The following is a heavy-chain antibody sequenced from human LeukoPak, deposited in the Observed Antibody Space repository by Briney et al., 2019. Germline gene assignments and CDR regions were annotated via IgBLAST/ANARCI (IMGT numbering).Heavy chain of an antibody. Sequence: GASVKVSCKASGYTFTGNHVHWVRQAPGQGLEWMGWIDPNSGGTKNAQKFQDRVTMTSDTSISTAYMELSGLRSDDTAVYFCAKEADIVSFDLWGRGTLVTVSS. J-gene: IGHJ2*01. CDR1: GYTFTGNH. CDR3: AKEADIVSFDL. V-gene: IGHV1-2*02. D-gene: IGHD2-15*01. CDR2: IDPNSGGT.